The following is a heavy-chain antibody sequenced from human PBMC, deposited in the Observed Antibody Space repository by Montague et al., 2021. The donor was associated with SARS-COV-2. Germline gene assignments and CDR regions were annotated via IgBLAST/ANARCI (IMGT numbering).Heavy chain of an antibody. V-gene: IGHV2-70*01. CDR2: IDWDDDK. J-gene: IGHJ6*02. CDR3: ARINSDPLDYYYYGMDV. D-gene: IGHD1-1*01. Sequence: PALVKPTQTLTLTCTFSGFSLSTSGMCVSWIRQPPGKALEWLALIDWDDDKYYSTSLKTRLTISKDTSKNQVVLTMTNMGPVDTATYYCARINSDPLDYYYYGMDVWGQGTTVTVSS. CDR1: GFSLSTSGMC.